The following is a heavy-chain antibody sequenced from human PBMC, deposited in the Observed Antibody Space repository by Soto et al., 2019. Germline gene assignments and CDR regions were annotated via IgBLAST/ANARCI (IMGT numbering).Heavy chain of an antibody. CDR2: INAGNGNT. D-gene: IGHD3-10*01. CDR1: GYTFTSYA. CDR3: ARGLGGGASRGGY. V-gene: IGHV1-3*05. J-gene: IGHJ4*02. Sequence: QVQLVQSGAEEKKPGASVKVSCKASGYTFTSYAMHWVRQAPGQRLEWMGWINAGNGNTKYSQKFQGRVTITRDTSASTVYMERSSLRSEDTAVYYWARGLGGGASRGGYWGQGTLVTVSS.